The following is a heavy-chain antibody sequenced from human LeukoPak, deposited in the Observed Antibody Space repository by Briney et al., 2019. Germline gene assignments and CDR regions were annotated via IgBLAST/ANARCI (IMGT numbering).Heavy chain of an antibody. D-gene: IGHD3-22*01. CDR1: GGSISSYY. Sequence: PSETLSLTCTVSGGSISSYYWSWIRQPPGKGLEWIGYIYTSGSTNYNPSLKSRVTISVDTSKNQFSLKLSSVTAADTAVYYCARDLKRHYYDSSGYSTYPRWFDPWGQGTLVTVSS. CDR3: ARDLKRHYYDSSGYSTYPRWFDP. CDR2: IYTSGST. V-gene: IGHV4-4*09. J-gene: IGHJ5*02.